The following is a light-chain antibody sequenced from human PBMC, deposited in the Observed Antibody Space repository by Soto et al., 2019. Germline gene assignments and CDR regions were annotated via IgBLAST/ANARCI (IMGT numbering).Light chain of an antibody. V-gene: IGLV2-11*01. J-gene: IGLJ1*01. Sequence: QSVLTQPRSVSGSPGQSVTISCTGTSSDVGGYNYVSWYQQHPGKAPKLMIYDVSKRPSGVPDRFSGSKSGNTASLTISGLQAEDEADYYCCSYAGSYTAPYVFGTGNKVTVL. CDR1: SSDVGGYNY. CDR3: CSYAGSYTAPYV. CDR2: DVS.